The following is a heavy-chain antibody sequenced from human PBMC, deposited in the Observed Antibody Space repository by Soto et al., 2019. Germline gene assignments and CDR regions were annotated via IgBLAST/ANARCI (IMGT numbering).Heavy chain of an antibody. D-gene: IGHD6-13*01. CDR2: INAGNGNT. CDR1: GYTFTSYA. Sequence: QVQLVQSGAEVKKPGASVKVSCKASGYTFTSYAMHWVRQAPGQRLEWMGWINAGNGNTKYSQKFQGRVTITRDTSASTAYMELSSLRSEDTAVYYCARDTPIAERYYYYMDVWGKGTTVTVSS. V-gene: IGHV1-3*01. CDR3: ARDTPIAERYYYYMDV. J-gene: IGHJ6*03.